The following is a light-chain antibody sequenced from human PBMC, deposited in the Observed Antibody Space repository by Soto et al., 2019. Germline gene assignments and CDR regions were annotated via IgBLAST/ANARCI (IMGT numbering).Light chain of an antibody. CDR3: QQYNSYLYT. Sequence: RVTITCRASQSISSWLAWFQQKPGKAPKLLIYKASSLESGVPSRFSGSGSGTEFTLTISSLQPDDFATYYCQQYNSYLYTFGQGTKVDIK. CDR2: KAS. V-gene: IGKV1-5*03. J-gene: IGKJ2*01. CDR1: QSISSW.